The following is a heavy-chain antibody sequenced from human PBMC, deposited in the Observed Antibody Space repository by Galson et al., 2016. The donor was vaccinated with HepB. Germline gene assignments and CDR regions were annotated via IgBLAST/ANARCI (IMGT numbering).Heavy chain of an antibody. J-gene: IGHJ6*04. CDR3: ARGIMAAHWGMDV. V-gene: IGHV3-7*03. CDR1: GFNFYGYW. Sequence: SLRLSCAAAGFNFYGYWMSWVRQAPGRGLEWVANIREDGSEIYYMEYVKGRFNISRDNAKSSLTLQMNILTAEDTAVYYGARGIMAAHWGMDVWGKGTTVIVAS. D-gene: IGHD3-16*01. CDR2: IREDGSEI.